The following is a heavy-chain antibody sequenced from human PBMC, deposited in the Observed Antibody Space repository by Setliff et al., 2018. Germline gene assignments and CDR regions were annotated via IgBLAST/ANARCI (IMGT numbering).Heavy chain of an antibody. CDR3: ARGGTFRYFDY. V-gene: IGHV4-59*01. J-gene: IGHJ4*02. Sequence: PSETLSLTCTVSGGSMTAYFWSWIRQTPDKRLEWIGYVFYSGSANYNPALESRVTISVDTSKNQFSLKLRSVTAADTAVYYCARGGTFRYFDYWGQGTPVTVSS. D-gene: IGHD5-12*01. CDR1: GGSMTAYF. CDR2: VFYSGSA.